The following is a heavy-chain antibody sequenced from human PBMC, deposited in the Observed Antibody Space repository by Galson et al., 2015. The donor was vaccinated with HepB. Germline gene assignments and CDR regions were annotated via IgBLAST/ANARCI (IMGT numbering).Heavy chain of an antibody. J-gene: IGHJ3*02. D-gene: IGHD2-15*01. V-gene: IGHV1-46*01. Sequence: SVKVSCKASGYTFTSYYMHWVRQAPGQGLEWMGIINPSGGGTSYAQKFQGRVTMTRDTSTSTVYMELNSLRSEDTAVYYCARERGSPHPAFDIWGQGTIVTVSS. CDR2: INPSGGGT. CDR3: ARERGSPHPAFDI. CDR1: GYTFTSYY.